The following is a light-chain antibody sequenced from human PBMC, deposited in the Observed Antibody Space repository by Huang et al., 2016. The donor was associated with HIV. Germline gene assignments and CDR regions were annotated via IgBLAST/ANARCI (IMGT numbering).Light chain of an antibody. CDR1: QNVLHSSNDKNY. CDR3: QQYYSIPPT. CDR2: WAS. J-gene: IGKJ4*01. Sequence: DIVMSQSPDSLAVSLGERATINCKSSQNVLHSSNDKNYLAWYQQKPGQPPKLLIYWASTRGSGVPDRFSGSGSGTDYTLTISSLQAEDVALYYCQQYYSIPPTFGGGTKVEIK. V-gene: IGKV4-1*01.